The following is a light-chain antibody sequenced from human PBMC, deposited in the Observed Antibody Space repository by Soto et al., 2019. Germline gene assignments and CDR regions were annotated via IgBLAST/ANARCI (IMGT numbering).Light chain of an antibody. V-gene: IGLV2-8*01. CDR3: SSYAGSSNV. CDR2: EVS. Sequence: LTQPASVSGSPGQSITISCTGTSSDVGNYKYVSWYQQHPGKAPKLMIYEVSNRPSGVPDRFSGSKSGNTASLTVSGLQAEDEADYYCSSYAGSSNVFGTGTKVTVL. J-gene: IGLJ1*01. CDR1: SSDVGNYKY.